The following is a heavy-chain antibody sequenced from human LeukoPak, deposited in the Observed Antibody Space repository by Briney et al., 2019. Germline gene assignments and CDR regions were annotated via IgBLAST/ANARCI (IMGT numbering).Heavy chain of an antibody. J-gene: IGHJ4*02. Sequence: GGSLRLSCAASGFTFDDYGMSWVRQAPGKGLEWVSGINWNGGNTGYADSLKGRFTISRDNAKNSLYLQMNSLRPEDTALYYCARDLFNAQFDAYDSWGQGTLVTVSS. CDR3: ARDLFNAQFDAYDS. CDR2: INWNGGNT. D-gene: IGHD3-10*01. CDR1: GFTFDDYG. V-gene: IGHV3-20*04.